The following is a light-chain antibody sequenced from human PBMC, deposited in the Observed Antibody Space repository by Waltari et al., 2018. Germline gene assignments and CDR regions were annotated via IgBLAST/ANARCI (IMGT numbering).Light chain of an antibody. CDR1: NPTLGSTT. CDR2: SNN. J-gene: IGLJ2*01. V-gene: IGLV1-44*01. CDR3: AVWDDSLSGPV. Sequence: HSVVTQPPSASGTPGQRLPISCSGANPTLGSTTVSWYRHLPGTAPKLLIYSNNQRPSGVPDRFSGSKSATSASLAIIGLQSEDEAHYYCAVWDDSLSGPVFGGGTKLTVL.